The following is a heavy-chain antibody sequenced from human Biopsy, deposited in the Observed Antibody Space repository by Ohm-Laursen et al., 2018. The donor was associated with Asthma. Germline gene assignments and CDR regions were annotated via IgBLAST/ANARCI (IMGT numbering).Heavy chain of an antibody. CDR2: GGSYYDGGLK. Sequence: SLRLSCSATGFTFRSYAMHWVRQAPGKGLEWVAVGGSYYDGGLKYYADSVNGRFTVSRDDSKNTLYLQMNSPRPDDTAVYYCARDVMEWYLPAFDFWGQGTLVTVSS. CDR1: GFTFRSYA. J-gene: IGHJ4*02. D-gene: IGHD3-3*01. V-gene: IGHV3-30-3*01. CDR3: ARDVMEWYLPAFDF.